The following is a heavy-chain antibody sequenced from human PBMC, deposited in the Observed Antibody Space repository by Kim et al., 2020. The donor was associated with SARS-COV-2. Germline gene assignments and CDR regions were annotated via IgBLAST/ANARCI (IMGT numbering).Heavy chain of an antibody. J-gene: IGHJ6*02. Sequence: GGSLRLSCTASGFTFGDYAMSWVRQAPGKGLEWVGFIRSKAYGGTTEYAASVKGRFTISRDDSKSIAYLQMNSLKTEDTAVYYCTRDSGTSHRSYCSGGSCYTKISGGRGLLLDVWGQGTTVTVSS. CDR1: GFTFGDYA. CDR2: IRSKAYGGTT. V-gene: IGHV3-49*04. CDR3: TRDSGTSHRSYCSGGSCYTKISGGRGLLLDV. D-gene: IGHD2-15*01.